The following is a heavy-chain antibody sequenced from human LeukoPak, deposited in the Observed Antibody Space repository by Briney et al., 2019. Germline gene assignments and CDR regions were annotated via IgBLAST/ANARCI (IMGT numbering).Heavy chain of an antibody. J-gene: IGHJ3*02. D-gene: IGHD2-2*01. V-gene: IGHV4-34*01. CDR3: ARGRSYVVVPAASPAFDI. Sequence: PSETLSLTCAVYGGSFSGYYWSWIRQPPGKGLEWIWEINHSGCTNSNPSLKSRVTISVDTSKNKFSLKLSSVTAADTAVYYCARGRSYVVVPAASPAFDIWARGQWSPSLQ. CDR1: GGSFSGYY. CDR2: INHSGCT.